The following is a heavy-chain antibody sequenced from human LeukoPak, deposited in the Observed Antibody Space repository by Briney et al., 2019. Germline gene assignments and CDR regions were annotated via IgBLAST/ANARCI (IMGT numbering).Heavy chain of an antibody. D-gene: IGHD1-26*01. CDR3: ARDGNSIVGATTRNY. V-gene: IGHV3-11*04. CDR1: GFTFSDYY. Sequence: GGSLRLSCAASGFTFSDYYMSWIRQAPGKGLEWVSYISSSGSTIYYADSVKGLFTISRDNAKNSLYLQMNSLRAEDTAVYYCARDGNSIVGATTRNYWGQGTLVTVSS. CDR2: ISSSGSTI. J-gene: IGHJ4*02.